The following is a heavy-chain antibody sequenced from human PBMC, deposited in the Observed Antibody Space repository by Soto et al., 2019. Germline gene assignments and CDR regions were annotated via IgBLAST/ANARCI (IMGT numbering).Heavy chain of an antibody. D-gene: IGHD2-2*01. J-gene: IGHJ4*02. V-gene: IGHV3-30*09. CDR3: ARARLDTPALDY. Sequence: QVQLVESGGGVVQPGRSLRLSCAASGFTFSPYAMHWVRQAPGKGLEWVAVISYDGNNKNYADSVKGRLAISRDNSRNTLDLQMTSRRAEYTAVYYCARARLDTPALDYWGQGTLVTVSS. CDR2: ISYDGNNK. CDR1: GFTFSPYA.